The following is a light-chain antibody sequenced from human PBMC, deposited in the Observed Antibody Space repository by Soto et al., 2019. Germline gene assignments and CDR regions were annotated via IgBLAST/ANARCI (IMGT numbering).Light chain of an antibody. V-gene: IGKV1-27*01. CDR2: AAS. CDR3: QMYVTAPET. CDR1: QDIGKS. J-gene: IGKJ1*01. Sequence: DIQMTQSPSSLSASVGDRLTITCRASQDIGKSLAWYQQRPGKVPKPLVYAASTLNSGVQSRFSGGGAGTHINLTISNLQPEDVATYYCQMYVTAPETFGQGTKVEIK.